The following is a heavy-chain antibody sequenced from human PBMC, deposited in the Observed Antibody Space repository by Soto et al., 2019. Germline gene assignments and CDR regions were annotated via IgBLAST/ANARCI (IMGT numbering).Heavy chain of an antibody. D-gene: IGHD6-13*01. V-gene: IGHV1-69*13. Sequence: SVKVSCKASGGTFSSYAISWVRQAPGQGLEWMGGIIPIFGTANYAQKFQGRVTITADESRSTAYMELSRLRSEDTAVYYCASATVQLVRYYFDYWGQGTLVTVS. CDR2: IIPIFGTA. J-gene: IGHJ4*02. CDR1: GGTFSSYA. CDR3: ASATVQLVRYYFDY.